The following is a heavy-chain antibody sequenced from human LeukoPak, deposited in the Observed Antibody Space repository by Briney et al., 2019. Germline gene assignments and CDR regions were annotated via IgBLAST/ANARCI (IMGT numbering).Heavy chain of an antibody. CDR1: GFTFSSFS. CDR3: ARAYYASGSFYNDY. J-gene: IGHJ4*02. V-gene: IGHV3-48*02. Sequence: GGSLRLSCAASGFTFSSFSMNWVRQAPGKGLEWVSFIGTTSSGIYYADSVKGRFTISRDSAKSSLYLQMNSLRDEDTAVYYCARAYYASGSFYNDYWGQGTLVTVSP. D-gene: IGHD3-10*01. CDR2: IGTTSSGI.